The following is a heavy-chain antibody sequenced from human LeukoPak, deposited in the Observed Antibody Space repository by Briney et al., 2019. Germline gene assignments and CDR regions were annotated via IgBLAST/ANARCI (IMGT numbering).Heavy chain of an antibody. CDR2: IGTAGDT. D-gene: IGHD3-10*01. J-gene: IGHJ6*02. V-gene: IGHV3-13*01. Sequence: GGSLTLPCALSRLTFSSYDMHWVRQSTGKGLEWVSAIGTAGDTNQPSPVKGRFTISRENAKNSLYLQMNSLRAGDRAVYYCAREGVYGSGAESLYGMDVWGQGTTVTVSS. CDR1: RLTFSSYD. CDR3: AREGVYGSGAESLYGMDV.